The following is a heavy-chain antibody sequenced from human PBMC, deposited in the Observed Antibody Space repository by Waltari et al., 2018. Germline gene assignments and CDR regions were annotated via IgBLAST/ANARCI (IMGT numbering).Heavy chain of an antibody. CDR3: ASQWLVLGDAFDI. CDR1: GGSFSGYY. J-gene: IGHJ3*02. CDR2: INHSGST. V-gene: IGHV4-34*01. D-gene: IGHD6-19*01. Sequence: QAQLQQWGAGLLKPPETLSLTCAVYGGSFSGYYWSWIRQPPGKGLEWIGEINHSGSTNYNPSLKSRVTISVDTSKNQFSLKLSSVTAADTAVYYCASQWLVLGDAFDIWGQGTMVTVSS.